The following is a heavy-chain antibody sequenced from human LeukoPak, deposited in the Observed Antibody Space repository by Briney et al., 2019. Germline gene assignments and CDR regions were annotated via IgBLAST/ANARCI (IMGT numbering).Heavy chain of an antibody. V-gene: IGHV1-18*01. Sequence: GASVKVSCKASGYTFPTYGITWVRQAPGQGLERMGWISAHNGDTNYAQNLQGRVTMTTDTSTRTAYMELRSLTSDDTAVYYCASSGGIVAMVGGYYYGMDVWGQGTTVTVSS. CDR3: ASSGGIVAMVGGYYYGMDV. CDR2: ISAHNGDT. D-gene: IGHD5-12*01. CDR1: GYTFPTYG. J-gene: IGHJ6*02.